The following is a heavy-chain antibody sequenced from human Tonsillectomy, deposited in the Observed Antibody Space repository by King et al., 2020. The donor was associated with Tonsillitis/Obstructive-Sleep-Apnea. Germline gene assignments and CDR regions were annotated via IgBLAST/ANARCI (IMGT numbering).Heavy chain of an antibody. CDR2: IYYSWST. V-gene: IGHV4-59*08. CDR3: ATSAPRWFDP. CDR1: GGSISSYY. J-gene: IGHJ5*02. Sequence: VQLQESGPGLVKPSETLSLTCTVSGGSISSYYCSWIRQPPGKGLEWIGYIYYSWSTNYNPSLKSRVTISLDTSKNQFSLKLSSVTAADTAVYYCATSAPRWFDPWGQGTLVTVSS.